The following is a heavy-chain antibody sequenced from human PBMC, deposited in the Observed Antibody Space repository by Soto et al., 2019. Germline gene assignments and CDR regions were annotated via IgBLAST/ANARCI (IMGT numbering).Heavy chain of an antibody. V-gene: IGHV3-23*01. D-gene: IGHD5-12*01. Sequence: DVQLSESGGDLVRTGGSLRLSCTTSGFSFASFALTWVRQAPGQGLEWVATIVGSDAKTHYSESVKGRFSISSDTSRNTVYLPTTKLRGDDTDSYYCAKWTYLDFWGQGTRVTVSS. CDR2: IVGSDAKT. CDR1: GFSFASFA. CDR3: AKWTYLDF. J-gene: IGHJ4*02.